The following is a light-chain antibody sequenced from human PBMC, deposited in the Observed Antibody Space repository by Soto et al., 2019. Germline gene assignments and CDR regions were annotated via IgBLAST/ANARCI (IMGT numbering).Light chain of an antibody. V-gene: IGLV1-44*01. CDR2: SSN. Sequence: QSVLTKPPSANGTPGGRVTISCSGSSSNIGSNTVNWYQQLPGTAPNLLIYSSNQRPSGVPDRFSGSKSGTSASLAISGLQSEDEADYYCAAWDDSLNAYVFGTGTKVTVL. CDR3: AAWDDSLNAYV. CDR1: SSNIGSNT. J-gene: IGLJ1*01.